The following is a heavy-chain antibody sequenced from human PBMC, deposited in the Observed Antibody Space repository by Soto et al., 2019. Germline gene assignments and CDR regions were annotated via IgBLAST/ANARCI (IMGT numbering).Heavy chain of an antibody. Sequence: PGGSLRLSCAASGFTFSSYAMHWVRQAPGKGLEWVAVFSYDGSIKYYVVFLKGRFTISRDISKNTFFLQLNSLRVEDTAVFFCERDKPTTVTRYYYYYGMDVWGRGTTVTVSS. J-gene: IGHJ6*02. CDR3: ERDKPTTVTRYYYYYGMDV. V-gene: IGHV3-30-3*01. CDR2: FSYDGSIK. D-gene: IGHD4-17*01. CDR1: GFTFSSYA.